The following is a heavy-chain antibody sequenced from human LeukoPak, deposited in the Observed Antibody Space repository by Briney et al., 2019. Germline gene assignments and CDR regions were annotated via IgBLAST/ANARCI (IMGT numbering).Heavy chain of an antibody. D-gene: IGHD3-10*01. CDR3: ARKGLSYYDP. CDR2: ITDSGTT. CDR1: GFTFSSYA. V-gene: IGHV3-23*01. Sequence: PGGSLRLSCAASGFTFSSYAMTWLRQAPGKGLEWVSGITDSGTTYYADSVKGRFTISRDNSNNTLYLQMNSLRAEDTTVYYCARKGLSYYDPWGQGTLVTVSS. J-gene: IGHJ5*02.